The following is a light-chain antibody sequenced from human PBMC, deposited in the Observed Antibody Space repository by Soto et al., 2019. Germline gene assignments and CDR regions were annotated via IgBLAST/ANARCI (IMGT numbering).Light chain of an antibody. V-gene: IGKV1-13*02. CDR2: DAS. CDR3: QQFNSYPPLT. J-gene: IGKJ4*01. Sequence: AIQLTQSPSSLSASVGDRVTITCRASQGISSALAWYQQKPGKAPKLLIYDASSLESGVPSRFSGGGSGTDFTLTISSLQPEDFAPYYCQQFNSYPPLTFGGGTKVEIK. CDR1: QGISSA.